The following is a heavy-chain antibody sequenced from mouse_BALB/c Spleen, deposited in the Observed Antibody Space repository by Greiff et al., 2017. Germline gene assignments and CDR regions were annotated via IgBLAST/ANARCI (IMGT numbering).Heavy chain of an antibody. Sequence: EVQLVESGPGLVKPSQSLSLTCTVTGYSITSDYAWNWIRQFPGNKLEWMGYISYSGSTSYNPSLKSRISITRDTSKNQFFLQLNSVTTEDTATYFCAQKNWGSYFDYRGEGTTLTVSS. CDR3: AQKNWGSYFDY. J-gene: IGHJ2*01. V-gene: IGHV3-2*02. D-gene: IGHD4-1*01. CDR2: ISYSGST. CDR1: GYSITSDYA.